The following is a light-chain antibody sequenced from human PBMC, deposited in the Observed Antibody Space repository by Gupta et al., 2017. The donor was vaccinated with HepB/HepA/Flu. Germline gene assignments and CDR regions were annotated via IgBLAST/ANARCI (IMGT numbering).Light chain of an antibody. CDR1: SSNIGSNY. J-gene: IGLJ2*01. CDR3: AAWDDSLSGVL. CDR2: RNN. Sequence: QSVLTQPPSASGTPGQRVTISCSGSSSNIGSNYVYWYQQRPGTAPKLLIYRNNQRPSGVPDRFSGSKSGTSVSLAISGLRAEDEADYYCAAWDDSLSGVLFGGGTKLTVL. V-gene: IGLV1-47*01.